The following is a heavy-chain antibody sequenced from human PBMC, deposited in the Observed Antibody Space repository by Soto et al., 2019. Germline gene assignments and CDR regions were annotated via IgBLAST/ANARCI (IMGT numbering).Heavy chain of an antibody. J-gene: IGHJ6*02. CDR3: ARRIQYYYGLDV. Sequence: PSETLSLTCTVSGCSISSYYWSWFRQPPGKGLEWIGYIYYSGSTNYNPSLKSRVTISVDTPKNQFSLKLSSLTAADTAVYYCARRIQYYYGLDVWGQGTTVTVS. CDR1: GCSISSYY. CDR2: IYYSGST. D-gene: IGHD5-18*01. V-gene: IGHV4-59*08.